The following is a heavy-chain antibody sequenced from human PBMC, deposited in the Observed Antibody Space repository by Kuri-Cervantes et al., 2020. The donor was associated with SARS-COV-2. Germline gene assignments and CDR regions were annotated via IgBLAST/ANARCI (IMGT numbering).Heavy chain of an antibody. Sequence: LSLTCAASGFTFSSYGMHWVRQAPGKGLEWVAVIYYDGSNKYYADSVKGRFSISRDNSKNTLYLQMNSLRAEDTAVYHCARDQYSGYETYGMDVWGQGTTVTVSS. J-gene: IGHJ6*02. CDR1: GFTFSSYG. V-gene: IGHV3-33*01. CDR3: ARDQYSGYETYGMDV. D-gene: IGHD5-12*01. CDR2: IYYDGSNK.